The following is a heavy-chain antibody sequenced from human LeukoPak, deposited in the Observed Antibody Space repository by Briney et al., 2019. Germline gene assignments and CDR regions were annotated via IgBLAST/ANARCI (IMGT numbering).Heavy chain of an antibody. D-gene: IGHD5-24*01. J-gene: IGHJ4*02. Sequence: GASVKVSCKASGGTFSSYAISWVRQAPGQGLEWMGGIIPIFGTANYAQKFQGRVTITADESTSTAYMELSSLRSEDTAVYYCARDLGSRDGYNPPNLFDNWDQGTLVTVSS. CDR2: IIPIFGTA. CDR3: ARDLGSRDGYNPPNLFDN. CDR1: GGTFSSYA. V-gene: IGHV1-69*13.